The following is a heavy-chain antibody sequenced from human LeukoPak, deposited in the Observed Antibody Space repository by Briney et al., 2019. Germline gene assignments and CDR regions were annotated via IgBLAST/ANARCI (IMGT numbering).Heavy chain of an antibody. Sequence: SETLSLTCAVYGGSFSGYYWSWIRQPPGKGLEWIGEINHSGSTNYNPSLKSRVTISVDTSKNQFSLKLSSVTAADTAVYYCASRLRSPLLAAIYYFDYWGQGTLVTVSS. CDR1: GGSFSGYY. D-gene: IGHD2-2*02. J-gene: IGHJ4*02. V-gene: IGHV4-34*01. CDR3: ASRLRSPLLAAIYYFDY. CDR2: INHSGST.